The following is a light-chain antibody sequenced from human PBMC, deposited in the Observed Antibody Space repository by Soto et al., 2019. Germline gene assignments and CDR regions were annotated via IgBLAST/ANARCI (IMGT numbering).Light chain of an antibody. J-gene: IGKJ1*01. Sequence: EIVLTQSPGTLSLSPGERATLSCRAIQSVSSSYLAWYQQKPGQAPRLLIYGASSRATGIPDRFSGSGSGTDFTLTISRLEPEDIAVYYCQQYGSSPRTFGQGTKV. CDR2: GAS. CDR3: QQYGSSPRT. V-gene: IGKV3-20*01. CDR1: QSVSSSY.